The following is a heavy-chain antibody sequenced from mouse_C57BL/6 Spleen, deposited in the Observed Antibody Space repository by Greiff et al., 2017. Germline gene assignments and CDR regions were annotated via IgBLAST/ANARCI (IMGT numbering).Heavy chain of an antibody. CDR3: TTYYSNRFAY. CDR1: GFNIKDDY. V-gene: IGHV14-4*01. CDR2: IDPENGDT. D-gene: IGHD2-5*01. J-gene: IGHJ3*01. Sequence: DVQLQESGAELVRPGASVKLSCTASGFNIKDDYMHWVKQRPEQGLEWIGWIDPENGDTEYASKFQGKATITADTSSNTAYLQLSSLTSEDTAVYYCTTYYSNRFAYWGQGTLVTVSA.